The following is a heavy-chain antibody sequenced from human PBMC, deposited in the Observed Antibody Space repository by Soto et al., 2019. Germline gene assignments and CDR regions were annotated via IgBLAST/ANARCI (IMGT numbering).Heavy chain of an antibody. CDR3: TTDLSSNDAFDI. CDR2: IKSKTDGGTT. Sequence: GGSLRLSCAASGFTFSNAWMSWVRQAPGKGLEWVGRIKSKTDGGTTDYAEPVKGRFTISRDDSKNTLYLQMNSLKTEDTAVYYCTTDLSSNDAFDIWGQGTMVTVSS. J-gene: IGHJ3*02. V-gene: IGHV3-15*01. CDR1: GFTFSNAW.